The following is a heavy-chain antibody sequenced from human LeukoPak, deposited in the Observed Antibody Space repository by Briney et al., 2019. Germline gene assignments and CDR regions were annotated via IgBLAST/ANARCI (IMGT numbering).Heavy chain of an antibody. J-gene: IGHJ4*02. D-gene: IGHD3-22*01. CDR2: ISYDGSNK. CDR1: GFTFSSYG. Sequence: GGSLRLSCAASGFTFSSYGMHWVRQAPGKGLEWVAVISYDGSNKYYADSVKGRFTISRDNSKNTLYLQVNSLRAEDTAVYYCARDAYTTGYYYDSSGYFDYWGQGTLVTVSS. V-gene: IGHV3-30*19. CDR3: ARDAYTTGYYYDSSGYFDY.